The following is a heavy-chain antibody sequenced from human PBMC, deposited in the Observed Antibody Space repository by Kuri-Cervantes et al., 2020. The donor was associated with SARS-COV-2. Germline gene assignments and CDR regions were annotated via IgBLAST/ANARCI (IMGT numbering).Heavy chain of an antibody. Sequence: GGSLRLSCAASGFTFSGHWIHWVRQAPGKGLVWVSRINPDGSYTNNADSVKGRFTLSRDNAKNMLFLQMNSLRAEDTAVYYCTRGVDYSLTFDIWGQGTMVTVSS. CDR3: TRGVDYSLTFDI. J-gene: IGHJ3*02. D-gene: IGHD2/OR15-2a*01. CDR1: GFTFSGHW. CDR2: INPDGSYT. V-gene: IGHV3-74*01.